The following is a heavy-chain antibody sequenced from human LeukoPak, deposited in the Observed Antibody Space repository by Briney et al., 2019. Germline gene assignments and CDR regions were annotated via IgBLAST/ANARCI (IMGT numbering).Heavy chain of an antibody. V-gene: IGHV3-30*18. J-gene: IGHJ4*02. CDR3: AKEGVTRYFDY. Sequence: GGSLRLSCAASGFTFSSYGIHWVRQAPGKGVQWVAVISYDGSNKSYADSVKGRFTISRDNSKNTLYLQMNSLRAEDTAVYYCAKEGVTRYFDYWGQGTLVTVSS. D-gene: IGHD4-23*01. CDR1: GFTFSSYG. CDR2: ISYDGSNK.